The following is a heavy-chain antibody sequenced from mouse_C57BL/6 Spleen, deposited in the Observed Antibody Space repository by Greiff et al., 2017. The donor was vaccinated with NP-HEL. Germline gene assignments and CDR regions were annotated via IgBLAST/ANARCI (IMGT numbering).Heavy chain of an antibody. CDR2: IDPETGGT. D-gene: IGHD6-1*01. CDR3: TSDLNLYYAMDD. Sequence: VQLQQSGAELVRPGASVTLSCKASGYTFTDYEMHWVKQTPVHGLEWIGAIDPETGGTAYNQKFKGKAILTADKSSSTAYMQLRSLTSEDSAVYYCTSDLNLYYAMDDWGQGTSVTVSS. CDR1: GYTFTDYE. V-gene: IGHV1-15*01. J-gene: IGHJ4*01.